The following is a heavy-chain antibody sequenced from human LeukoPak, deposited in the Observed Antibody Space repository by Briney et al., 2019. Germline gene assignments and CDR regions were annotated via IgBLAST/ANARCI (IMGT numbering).Heavy chain of an antibody. CDR2: IYYSGST. J-gene: IGHJ6*02. CDR1: GGSISSYY. CDR3: ARGPRIVGATATGYYSGMDV. V-gene: IGHV4-59*01. Sequence: SETLSLTCTVSGGSISSYYWSWIRQPPGKGLEWIGYIYYSGSTNYNPSLKSRVTISVDRSKNQFSLKMRSVTAADTAVYYCARGPRIVGATATGYYSGMDVWGQGTTVTVSS. D-gene: IGHD1-26*01.